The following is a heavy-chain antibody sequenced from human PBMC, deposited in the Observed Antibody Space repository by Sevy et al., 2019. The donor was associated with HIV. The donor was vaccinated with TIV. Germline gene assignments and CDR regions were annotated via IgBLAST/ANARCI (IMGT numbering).Heavy chain of an antibody. Sequence: GGFLRLSCAASGFTFSKYSMSWIRQTPGKGLEWVSTFSFGCGKINYADSVKGRFTISRDDSRNTFYLQMNSLRAEDXXXXXXXXXXXTKPHDYWGQGTVVTVSS. V-gene: IGHV3-23*01. CDR2: FSFGCGKI. J-gene: IGHJ4*02. D-gene: IGHD2-8*01. CDR1: GFTFSKYS. CDR3: XXXXXTKPHDY.